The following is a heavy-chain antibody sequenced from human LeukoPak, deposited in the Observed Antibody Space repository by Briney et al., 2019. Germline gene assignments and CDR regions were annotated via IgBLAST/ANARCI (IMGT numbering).Heavy chain of an antibody. CDR2: ICSGGST. Sequence: GGSLRLSCAASGFTVSSNYMSWVRQAPGKGLEWVSVICSGGSTYYADSVKGRFTISRDNSKNTLYLQMNSLRAEDTAVYYCARRVYGDYPFDYWGQGTLVTVSS. D-gene: IGHD4-17*01. V-gene: IGHV3-53*01. CDR1: GFTVSSNY. J-gene: IGHJ4*02. CDR3: ARRVYGDYPFDY.